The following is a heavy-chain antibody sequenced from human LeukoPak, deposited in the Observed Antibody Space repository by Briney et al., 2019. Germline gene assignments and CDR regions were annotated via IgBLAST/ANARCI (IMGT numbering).Heavy chain of an antibody. D-gene: IGHD2-21*02. J-gene: IGHJ1*01. CDR1: GYTLTELS. V-gene: IGHV1-24*01. CDR3: ATGAGVSVVTAIEYFQH. CDR2: FDPEDGET. Sequence: ASVKVSCKVSGYTLTELSMHWVRQAPGKGLEWMGGFDPEDGETIYAQKFQGRVTMTEDTSTDTAYMELSGLRSEDTAVYYCATGAGVSVVTAIEYFQHWGQGTLVTVSS.